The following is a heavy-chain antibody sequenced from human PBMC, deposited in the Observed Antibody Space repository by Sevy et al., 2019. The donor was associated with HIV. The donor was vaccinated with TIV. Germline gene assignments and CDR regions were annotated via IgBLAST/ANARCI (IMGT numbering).Heavy chain of an antibody. J-gene: IGHJ4*02. CDR3: TRTTVVTIVAY. CDR2: IKSKTDGGTT. D-gene: IGHD4-17*01. CDR1: GFTFSNAW. Sequence: GRSLRLSCAASGFTFSNAWMSWVRQAPGKGLEWVGRIKSKTDGGTTDYAAPVKGRFTIARDDSKNTLYLKMNSLKTEDTAVYYCTRTTVVTIVAYWGQGTLVTVSS. V-gene: IGHV3-15*01.